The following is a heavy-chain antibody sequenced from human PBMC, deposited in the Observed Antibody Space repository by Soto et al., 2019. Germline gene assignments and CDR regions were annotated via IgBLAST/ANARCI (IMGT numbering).Heavy chain of an antibody. Sequence: ASVKVSCKASGYTFTSYDMHWVRQAPGQRLEWMGWINAGNGNTKYSQKFQGRVTITRDTSASTAYMELSSLRSEDTAVYYCARDPDAPVADYYFDYWGQGTLVTVSS. CDR1: GYTFTSYD. V-gene: IGHV1-3*01. CDR2: INAGNGNT. J-gene: IGHJ4*02. D-gene: IGHD2-15*01. CDR3: ARDPDAPVADYYFDY.